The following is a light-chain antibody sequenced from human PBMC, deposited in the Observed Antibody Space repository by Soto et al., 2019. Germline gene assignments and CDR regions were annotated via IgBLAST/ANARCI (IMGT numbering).Light chain of an antibody. J-gene: IGKJ5*01. V-gene: IGKV3D-15*01. Sequence: IVLTESPAALCVCPGERVSFSCRASQSVRSNLAWPQQGPGPAPRLLIYGASTRATGVPARFRGGGSGTEFTLTITSLQSEDFAVYWCQQYNNWPLTFGPASRLAI. CDR1: QSVRSN. CDR2: GAS. CDR3: QQYNNWPLT.